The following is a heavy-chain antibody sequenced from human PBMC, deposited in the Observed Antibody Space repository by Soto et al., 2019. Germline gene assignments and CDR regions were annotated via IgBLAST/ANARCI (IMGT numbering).Heavy chain of an antibody. D-gene: IGHD6-6*01. CDR1: GGTFSSYA. J-gene: IGHJ5*02. CDR2: ISAYNGNT. CDR3: ARDSDEQLGVYGSWFDP. V-gene: IGHV1-18*01. Sequence: ASVKVSCKASGGTFSSYAISWVRQAPGQGLEWMGWISAYNGNTNYAQKLQGRVTMTTDTSTSTAYMELRSLRSDDTAVYYCARDSDEQLGVYGSWFDPWGQGTLVTVSS.